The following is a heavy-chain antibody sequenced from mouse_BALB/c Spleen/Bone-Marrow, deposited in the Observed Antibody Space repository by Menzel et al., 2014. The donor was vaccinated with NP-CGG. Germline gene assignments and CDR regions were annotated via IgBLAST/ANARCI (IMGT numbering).Heavy chain of an antibody. V-gene: IGHV5-6-5*01. CDR3: GREAYAGYSTGLEQFNI. Sequence: EESGGRLVTPGTPLTLTCTVSGFSLSSYAISWVRQAPGKGLEWIGIISSTGSTYYASWTKGRFTVSKTSTTVDLKITSPTTEDTATYFCGREAYAGYSTGLEQFNIWGPGTLVTVSS. J-gene: IGHJ1*01. D-gene: IGHD2-3*01. CDR1: GFSLSSYA. CDR2: ISSTGST.